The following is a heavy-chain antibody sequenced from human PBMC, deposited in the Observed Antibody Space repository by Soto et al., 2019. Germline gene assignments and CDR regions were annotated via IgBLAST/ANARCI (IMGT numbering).Heavy chain of an antibody. CDR3: ARERAAGTYYIDY. V-gene: IGHV3-33*01. D-gene: IGHD6-13*01. CDR1: GFTFSSYG. CDR2: IWYDGSNK. J-gene: IGHJ4*02. Sequence: QVQLVESGGGVVQPGRSLRLSCAASGFTFSSYGMHWVRQARGKGLEWVAVIWYDGSNKYYADSVKGRFTISRDNSKNTLYLQMNSLRAEDTAVYYCARERAAGTYYIDYWGQGTLVTVSS.